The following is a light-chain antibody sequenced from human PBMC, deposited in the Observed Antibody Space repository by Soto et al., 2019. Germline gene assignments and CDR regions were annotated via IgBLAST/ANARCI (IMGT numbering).Light chain of an antibody. J-gene: IGLJ1*01. Sequence: QSALTQPASVSGSPGQSITISCTGTSSDVGVYNFVSWYQQHPGKAPKLMIYDVSNRPSGVSNRFSGSKSGNTASLTISGLQAEDEADYYCSSYTISSTYVFGTGTKVTVL. CDR1: SSDVGVYNF. V-gene: IGLV2-14*01. CDR3: SSYTISSTYV. CDR2: DVS.